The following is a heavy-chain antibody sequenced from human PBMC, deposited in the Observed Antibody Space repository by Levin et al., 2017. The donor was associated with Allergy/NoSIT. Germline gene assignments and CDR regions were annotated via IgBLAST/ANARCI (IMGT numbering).Heavy chain of an antibody. J-gene: IGHJ3*02. CDR2: INTNSGGP. CDR1: GYNFAAYY. V-gene: IGHV1-2*02. D-gene: IGHD1-26*01. CDR3: ARGGSYHGFDI. Sequence: GESLKISCKASGYNFAAYYIHWVRQAPGQGLEWMGWINTNSGGPNYSQRFQGRVTLTRDTSISTAYMELTSLISDDTAIYYCARGGSYHGFDIWGQGTMVTVSS.